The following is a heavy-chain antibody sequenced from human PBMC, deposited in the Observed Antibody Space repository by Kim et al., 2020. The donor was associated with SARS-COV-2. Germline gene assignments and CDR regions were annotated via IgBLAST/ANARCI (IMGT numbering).Heavy chain of an antibody. J-gene: IGHJ6*02. V-gene: IGHV3-53*04. Sequence: YYADSVEGRFTISRHNSKNTLYLQMNSLRAEDTAVYYCARVAVAVLAGMDVWGQGTTVTVSS. D-gene: IGHD6-19*01. CDR3: ARVAVAVLAGMDV.